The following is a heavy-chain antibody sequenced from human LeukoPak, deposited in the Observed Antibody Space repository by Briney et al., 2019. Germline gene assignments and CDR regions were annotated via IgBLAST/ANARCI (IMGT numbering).Heavy chain of an antibody. V-gene: IGHV3-7*05. CDR1: GFTFSSHW. CDR3: AREIFMDV. D-gene: IGHD3-3*01. Sequence: GGSLRLSCAASGFTFSSHWMSWVRQAPGKGLEWVANIKEDGTDKYYVDSVKGRFTISRDDAKTSLYLQMNSLRAEDAAVYYCAREIFMDVWGQGTTVTVSS. J-gene: IGHJ6*02. CDR2: IKEDGTDK.